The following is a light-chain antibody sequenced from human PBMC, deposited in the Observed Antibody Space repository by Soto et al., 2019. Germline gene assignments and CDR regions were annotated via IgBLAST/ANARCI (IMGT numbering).Light chain of an antibody. Sequence: LAQPPSASGTPGQGVTISCSGSTSNIGSYYVYWYQQLPGTAPKLLIYGNNQRPSGVPDRFSGSKSGTSASLAISGLRSEDEADYSCAAWDKRFSAYVCGAGTKLTVL. V-gene: IGLV1-47*01. CDR1: TSNIGSYY. CDR3: AAWDKRFSAYV. J-gene: IGLJ1*01. CDR2: GNN.